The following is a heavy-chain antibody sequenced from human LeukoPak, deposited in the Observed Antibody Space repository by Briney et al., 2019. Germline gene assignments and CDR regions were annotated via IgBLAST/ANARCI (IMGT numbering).Heavy chain of an antibody. CDR1: GFTFSDYY. Sequence: PGGSLRLSCAASGFTFSDYYMSWIRQAPGKGLEWVSYISSSGSTIYYADSVKGRFTISRDNAKNSLYLQMNSLRAEDTAVYYCASDSSGYLYWFDPWGQGTLVTVSS. J-gene: IGHJ5*02. CDR2: ISSSGSTI. D-gene: IGHD3-22*01. V-gene: IGHV3-11*01. CDR3: ASDSSGYLYWFDP.